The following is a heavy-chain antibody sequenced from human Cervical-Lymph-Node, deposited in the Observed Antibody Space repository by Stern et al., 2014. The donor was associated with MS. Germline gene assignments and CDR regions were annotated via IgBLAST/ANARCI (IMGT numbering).Heavy chain of an antibody. Sequence: VQLVQSGGAVVQPGRSLRLSCAASGFTFSSYGMHWVRQAPGKGLEWVTVSSYDGNNKYYAASVKGRFTISRDNSKNTLHLQMNSVTPDDTAIYYCARDYEDTSMLFDHWGQGTLVTVSS. CDR1: GFTFSSYG. V-gene: IGHV3-30*03. D-gene: IGHD2-8*01. CDR2: SSYDGNNK. J-gene: IGHJ4*02. CDR3: ARDYEDTSMLFDH.